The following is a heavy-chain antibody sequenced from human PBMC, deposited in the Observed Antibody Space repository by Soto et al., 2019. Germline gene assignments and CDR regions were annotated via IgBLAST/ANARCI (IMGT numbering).Heavy chain of an antibody. D-gene: IGHD1-26*01. Sequence: QLQLQESGPGLVKPSETLSLTCTVSGGSISSSSYYWGWIRQPPGKGLEWIGNIYYSGSTYYNPSLKSRVTISVDTSKNQVSLKLSSVTAADTAVYYCARRSAGTIFDSWGQGTLVTVSS. V-gene: IGHV4-39*01. CDR3: ARRSAGTIFDS. J-gene: IGHJ4*02. CDR2: IYYSGST. CDR1: GGSISSSSYY.